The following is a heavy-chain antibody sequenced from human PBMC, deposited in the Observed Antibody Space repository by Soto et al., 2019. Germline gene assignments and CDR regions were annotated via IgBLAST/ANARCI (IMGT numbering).Heavy chain of an antibody. V-gene: IGHV1-69*01. CDR1: GGTFSSYA. D-gene: IGHD2-2*01. CDR3: ARDLVVVVPAAITPGYYYYSMDV. Sequence: QVQLVQSGAEVKKPGSSVKVSCKASGGTFSSYAISWVRQAPGQGLEWMGGIIPIFGTANYAQKFQGRVTITADESTSTAYMELSSLRSEDTAVYYCARDLVVVVPAAITPGYYYYSMDVWGQGTTVTVSS. J-gene: IGHJ6*02. CDR2: IIPIFGTA.